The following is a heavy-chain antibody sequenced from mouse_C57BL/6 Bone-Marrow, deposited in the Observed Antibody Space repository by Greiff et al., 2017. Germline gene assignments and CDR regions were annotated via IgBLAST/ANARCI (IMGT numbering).Heavy chain of an antibody. CDR2: ISYDGSN. Sequence: VQLKESGPGLVKPSQSLSLTCSVTGYSITSGYYWNWIRQFPGNKLEWMGYISYDGSNNYNPSLKNRISITRDTSKNQFFLKLNSVTTEDTATYYCARGTFHYYGSLYVDYWGQGTTLTVSS. D-gene: IGHD1-1*01. CDR3: ARGTFHYYGSLYVDY. J-gene: IGHJ2*01. V-gene: IGHV3-6*01. CDR1: GYSITSGYY.